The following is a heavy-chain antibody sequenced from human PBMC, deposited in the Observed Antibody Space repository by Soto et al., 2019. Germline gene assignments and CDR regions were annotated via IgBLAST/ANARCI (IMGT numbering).Heavy chain of an antibody. CDR1: GGSIRSDY. Sequence: SETLSLTCTVSGGSIRSDYWSWIRQPAGKGLEWIGRIYTSENTHYNPSLRSRVSMSLDTSKNQLSLNLSSVTAADTAAYYCARGVGRSSWTSFDSWGQGTLVTVSS. V-gene: IGHV4-4*07. CDR3: ARGVGRSSWTSFDS. J-gene: IGHJ4*02. CDR2: IYTSENT. D-gene: IGHD6-13*01.